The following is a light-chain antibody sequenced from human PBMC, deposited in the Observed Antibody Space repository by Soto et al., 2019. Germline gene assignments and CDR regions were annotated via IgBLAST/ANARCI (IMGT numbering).Light chain of an antibody. CDR3: QQYDHLPLT. V-gene: IGKV1-33*01. CDR2: DAS. CDR1: QDIRNY. Sequence: DIQMTQSPSSLSASVGDRVTITCQASQDIRNYLNWYQQKPGKAPKLLIYDASNLETGVPSRFSGSGSGTDFTFTISSLQPEDIATYYCQQYDHLPLTFGGGTNVEI. J-gene: IGKJ4*01.